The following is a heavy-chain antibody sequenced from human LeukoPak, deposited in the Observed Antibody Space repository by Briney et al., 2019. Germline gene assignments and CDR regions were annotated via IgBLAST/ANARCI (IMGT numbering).Heavy chain of an antibody. CDR1: GGSFSGYY. V-gene: IGHV4-34*01. J-gene: IGHJ4*02. Sequence: SETLSLTCAVYGGSFSGYYWSWIRQPPGKGLEGIGEINHSGSTNYNPSLKSRVTISVDTSKDQFSLKLSSVTAADTAVYYCAREDVSLGIINYWGQGTLVTVSS. CDR3: AREDVSLGIINY. CDR2: INHSGST. D-gene: IGHD3-10*01.